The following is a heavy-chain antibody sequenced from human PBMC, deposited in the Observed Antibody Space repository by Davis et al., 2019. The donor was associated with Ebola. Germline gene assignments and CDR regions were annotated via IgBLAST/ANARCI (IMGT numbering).Heavy chain of an antibody. D-gene: IGHD5-12*01. Sequence: QTLSLTSAISGGSVPPHSFAWNWLMQSPSRGLEWLGRSYYTSKWYNDYAVSVKSRIAISPDTSKNQLSLQLDSVTPEDTAVYYCARGWLRSSFDYWGQGTLVTVSS. CDR1: GGSVPPHSFA. J-gene: IGHJ4*02. CDR3: ARGWLRSSFDY. V-gene: IGHV6-1*01. CDR2: SYYTSKWYN.